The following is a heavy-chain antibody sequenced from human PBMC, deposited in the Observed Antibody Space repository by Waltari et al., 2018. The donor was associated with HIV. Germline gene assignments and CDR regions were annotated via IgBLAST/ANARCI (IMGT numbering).Heavy chain of an antibody. CDR1: GFIVSDNY. Sequence: EVQLVESGGNLTRPGGSLRLSCVGSGFIVSDNYMSWVRQAPGKGRGWVSVLYRNGNTLEGGSVKGRFTIFRDNSKNTLYLQMNTLRVDDTAVYYCARMQRFYGSEQSRYFYFGMDVWGQGTTVTVSS. V-gene: IGHV3-53*01. J-gene: IGHJ6*02. CDR3: ARMQRFYGSEQSRYFYFGMDV. D-gene: IGHD3-16*02. CDR2: LYRNGNT.